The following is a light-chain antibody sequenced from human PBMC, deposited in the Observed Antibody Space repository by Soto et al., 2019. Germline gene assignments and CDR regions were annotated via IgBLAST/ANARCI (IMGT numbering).Light chain of an antibody. CDR3: HSYDSSLSGVV. CDR1: SSNIGAGYD. V-gene: IGLV1-40*01. CDR2: GNS. J-gene: IGLJ2*01. Sequence: QSVLTQPPSVSGAPGQRVTISYTGSSSNIGAGYDVHWYQQLPGTAPKLLIYGNSNRPSGVPDRFSGSKSGTSASLAITGLQPQDEADYYCHSYDSSLSGVVFGGGTKLTVL.